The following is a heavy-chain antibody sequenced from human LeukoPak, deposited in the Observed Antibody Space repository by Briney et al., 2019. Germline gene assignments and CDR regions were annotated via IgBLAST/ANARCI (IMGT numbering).Heavy chain of an antibody. CDR1: GYTFTSYY. CDR2: INPSGGST. CDR3: AREGYYDSSGYYNYYYGMDV. D-gene: IGHD3-22*01. V-gene: IGHV1-46*01. J-gene: IGHJ6*02. Sequence: ASVKVSCKASGYTFTSYYMHWVRQAPGQGLEWMGIINPSGGSTSYAQKFQGRVTMTRDTSTSTVYMELSSLRSEDTAVYYCAREGYYDSSGYYNYYYGMDVWGQGTTVTVSS.